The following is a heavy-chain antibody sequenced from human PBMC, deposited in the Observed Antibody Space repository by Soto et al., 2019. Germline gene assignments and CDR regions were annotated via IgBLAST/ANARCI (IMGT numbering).Heavy chain of an antibody. Sequence: VQLVQSGAEVKKPGSSVKVSCKASGDTFSSYAISWVRQAPGQGLEWLGGIIPIFGTTSYAQKFQGRVTVAADKSTSTAYMELSSLTSEDTAVYYCARSKVAEYYFDFWGQGTPVTVSS. CDR2: IIPIFGTT. CDR3: ARSKVAEYYFDF. V-gene: IGHV1-69*06. D-gene: IGHD5-12*01. CDR1: GDTFSSYA. J-gene: IGHJ4*02.